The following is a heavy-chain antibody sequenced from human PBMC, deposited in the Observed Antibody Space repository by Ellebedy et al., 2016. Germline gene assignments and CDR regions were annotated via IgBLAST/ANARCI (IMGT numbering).Heavy chain of an antibody. Sequence: GGSLRLXXAASGFTFDKYDMSWVRQAPGKGLEWVSAITGGSRSTYYAESVRGRFTISRDNSKNTLFLQMNSLRAEDTAIYYCAKDNRKDTSWSDCWGQGTLV. CDR3: AKDNRKDTSWSDC. CDR1: GFTFDKYD. J-gene: IGHJ5*01. CDR2: ITGGSRST. V-gene: IGHV3-23*01. D-gene: IGHD2/OR15-2a*01.